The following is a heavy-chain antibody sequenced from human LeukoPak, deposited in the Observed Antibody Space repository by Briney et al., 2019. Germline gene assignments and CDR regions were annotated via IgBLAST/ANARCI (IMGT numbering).Heavy chain of an antibody. CDR1: GFTFGTYA. J-gene: IGHJ4*02. D-gene: IGHD2-15*01. V-gene: IGHV3-33*01. CDR2: MWSDGDNR. CDR3: VRDRCSGGSCRLFDY. Sequence: GRSLRLSCAASGFTFGTYAMHWVRQAPGKGLEWVAVMWSDGDNRYYADSVKGRFTISRDNSKNTLYLEMNSLRAEDTAVYYCVRDRCSGGSCRLFDYWGQGALVTVS.